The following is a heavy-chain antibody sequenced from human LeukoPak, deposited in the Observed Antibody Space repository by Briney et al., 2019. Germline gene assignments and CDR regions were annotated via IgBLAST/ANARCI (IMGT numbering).Heavy chain of an antibody. CDR2: INPNSGGT. CDR1: GYTFTGYY. V-gene: IGHV1-2*02. Sequence: GASVKVSCKASGYTFTGYYMHWVRQAPGQGLEWMGWINPNSGGTNNAQKFQGRVTMTRDTSISTAYMELSRLRSDDTAVYYCARGPPSSSWYLYWGQGTLVTVSS. J-gene: IGHJ4*02. D-gene: IGHD6-13*01. CDR3: ARGPPSSSWYLY.